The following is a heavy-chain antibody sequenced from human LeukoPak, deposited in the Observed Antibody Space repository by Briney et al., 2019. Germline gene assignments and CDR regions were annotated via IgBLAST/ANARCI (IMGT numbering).Heavy chain of an antibody. J-gene: IGHJ4*02. D-gene: IGHD3-22*01. CDR2: IYSRGT. CDR3: ARGGHSNYYDSSGYGV. V-gene: IGHV4-4*07. CDR1: GGSISSYY. Sequence: SETLSLTCTVSGGSISSYYLSWIRQPAGKGLEWIGRIYSRGTTCNPSLKSRVTMSADTSRNHVSLTLNSVTAADTAVYYCARGGHSNYYDSSGYGVWGQGTLVTVSS.